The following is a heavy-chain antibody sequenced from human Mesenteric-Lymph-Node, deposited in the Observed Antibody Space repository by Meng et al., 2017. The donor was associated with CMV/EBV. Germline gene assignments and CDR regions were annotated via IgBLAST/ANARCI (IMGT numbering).Heavy chain of an antibody. D-gene: IGHD2-15*01. V-gene: IGHV3-23*03. J-gene: IGHJ4*02. Sequence: GESLKISCAASGLTFNNFAMTWVRQAPGKGLEWVSVIYSGGITTDYADSVKGRFTISRDNFKNTVYLEMKALRAEDTAIYYCAKTQYCDGGSCYEADFDYWGQGTLVTVSS. CDR1: GLTFNNFA. CDR3: AKTQYCDGGSCYEADFDY. CDR2: IYSGGITT.